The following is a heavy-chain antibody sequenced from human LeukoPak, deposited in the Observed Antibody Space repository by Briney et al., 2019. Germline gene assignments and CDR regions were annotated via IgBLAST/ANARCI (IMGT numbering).Heavy chain of an antibody. D-gene: IGHD6-6*01. CDR1: GDSISSGGFY. CDR3: ARGNAAGRPGVGFGI. J-gene: IGHJ3*02. V-gene: IGHV4-31*03. Sequence: SETLSLTCTVSGDSISSGGFYWSWIRQHPGKGLEWIGRIHFSESTNYNPSLESRVTISVDTSKDQFSLILNSVTAADTAVYYCARGNAAGRPGVGFGIWGQGTMVTVSS. CDR2: IHFSEST.